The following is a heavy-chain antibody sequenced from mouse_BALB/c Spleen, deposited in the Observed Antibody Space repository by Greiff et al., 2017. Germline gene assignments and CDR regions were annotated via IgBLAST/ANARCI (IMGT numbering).Heavy chain of an antibody. CDR1: GFTFSSFG. V-gene: IGHV2-6-7*01. Sequence: VKLVESGGGLVQPGGSRKLSCAASGFTFSSFGMHWVRQAPEKGLEWLGMIWGDGSTDYNSALKSRLSISKDNSKSQVFLKMNSLQTDDTARYYCARDPSSRGFDYWGQGTTLTVSS. J-gene: IGHJ2*01. CDR2: IWGDGST. CDR3: ARDPSSRGFDY.